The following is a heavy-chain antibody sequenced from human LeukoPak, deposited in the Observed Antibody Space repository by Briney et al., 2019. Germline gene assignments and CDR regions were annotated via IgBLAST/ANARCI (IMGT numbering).Heavy chain of an antibody. CDR3: ARGTPSGGFDY. Sequence: SETLSLTCIVSGDSISSSTYYWAWVRQPPGKGLEWIGSISHTGTTYYKPSLKSRVTISVDTSKNQFSLKLSSVTAADTAVYYCARGTPSGGFDYWGQGTLVTVSS. V-gene: IGHV4-39*07. J-gene: IGHJ4*02. CDR1: GDSISSSTYY. D-gene: IGHD3-16*01. CDR2: ISHTGTT.